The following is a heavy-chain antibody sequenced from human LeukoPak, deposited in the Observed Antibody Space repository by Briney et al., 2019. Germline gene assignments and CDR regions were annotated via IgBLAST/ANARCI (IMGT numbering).Heavy chain of an antibody. J-gene: IGHJ6*03. Sequence: GGSLRLSCAASGFTFSSYAMHWVRQAPGKGLEWVAVISYDGSNKYYADSVKGRFTISRDDSKNTLYLQMNSLRAEDTAVYYCATGTTLFYYYYYMDVWGKGTTVTVSS. CDR1: GFTFSSYA. D-gene: IGHD1-1*01. V-gene: IGHV3-30-3*01. CDR2: ISYDGSNK. CDR3: ATGTTLFYYYYYMDV.